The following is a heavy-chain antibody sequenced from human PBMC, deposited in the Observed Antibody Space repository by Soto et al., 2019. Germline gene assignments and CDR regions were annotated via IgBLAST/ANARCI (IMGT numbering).Heavy chain of an antibody. CDR3: ARRYVGTLDY. CDR2: IYYSGST. D-gene: IGHD3-16*01. Sequence: QVQLQESGPGLVQPSETLSLTCTVSGGSISSYYWSWIRQPPGKGLEWIGYIYYSGSTNYNPSLKSRVTISVDTAKNQFSLKLSSVTAADTAVYYCARRYVGTLDYWGQGTLVTVSS. V-gene: IGHV4-59*08. CDR1: GGSISSYY. J-gene: IGHJ4*02.